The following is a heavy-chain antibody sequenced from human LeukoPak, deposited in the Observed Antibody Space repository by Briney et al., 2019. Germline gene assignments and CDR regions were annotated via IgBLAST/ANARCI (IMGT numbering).Heavy chain of an antibody. V-gene: IGHV4-39*01. D-gene: IGHD3-16*01. CDR2: ISYNGHT. J-gene: IGHJ5*02. Sequence: KASETLSLTCTVSAGVIGSSNYYWSWIRQTPGTGLEWIGSISYNGHTNYNPSLKSRVTISGDTSEDHFSLQVRSVTAADTAVYYCATQSFWGGRYCFAPWGRGIRAIVSS. CDR1: AGVIGSSNYY. CDR3: ATQSFWGGRYCFAP.